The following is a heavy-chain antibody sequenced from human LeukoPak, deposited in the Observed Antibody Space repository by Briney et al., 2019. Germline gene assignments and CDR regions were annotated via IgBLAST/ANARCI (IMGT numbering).Heavy chain of an antibody. J-gene: IGHJ4*02. Sequence: GGSLRLSCVASGFTVSSNYMSWVRQAPGKGLEWVSAIFSGGSTFYADSVKGRFTISRDNSKNTLFLQMNSLRAEDTAVYYCAKVPIYYYDTSGYFDYWGQGTLVTVSS. CDR3: AKVPIYYYDTSGYFDY. CDR2: IFSGGST. D-gene: IGHD3-22*01. V-gene: IGHV3-53*01. CDR1: GFTVSSNY.